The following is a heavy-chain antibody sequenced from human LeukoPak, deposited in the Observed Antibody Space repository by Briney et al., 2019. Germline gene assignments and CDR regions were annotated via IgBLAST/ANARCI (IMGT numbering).Heavy chain of an antibody. CDR3: ARLMVAATFDY. V-gene: IGHV3-21*01. Sequence: GGSLRLSCAASGFTFSSYSMNWVRQAPGKGLEWVSSISSSSSYIYYADSVKGRFTISRDNAKNSLYLQINSPRAEDTAVYYCARLMVAATFDYWGQGTLVTVSS. D-gene: IGHD2-15*01. CDR1: GFTFSSYS. CDR2: ISSSSSYI. J-gene: IGHJ4*02.